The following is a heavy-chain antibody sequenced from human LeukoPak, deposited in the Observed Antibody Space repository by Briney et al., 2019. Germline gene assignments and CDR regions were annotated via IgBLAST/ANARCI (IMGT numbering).Heavy chain of an antibody. CDR2: IDWDDDK. CDR1: GFSLSTSGMC. CDR3: ARIPAGSYSSSWYYFDY. V-gene: IGHV2-70*13. Sequence: SGPTLVNTTQTLTLTCTFSGFSLSTSGMCVSWIRQPPGKALEWLALIDWDDDKYYSTSLKTRLTISKDTSKNQVVLTMTNMDPVDTATYYCARIPAGSYSSSWYYFDYWGQGTLVTVSS. D-gene: IGHD6-13*01. J-gene: IGHJ4*02.